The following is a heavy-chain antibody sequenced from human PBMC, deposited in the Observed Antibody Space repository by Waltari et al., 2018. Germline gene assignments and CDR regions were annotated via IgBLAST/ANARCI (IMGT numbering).Heavy chain of an antibody. Sequence: GSTNYNPSLKSRVTISVDTSKNQFSLKLSSVTAADTAVYYCARCGWNDVREVDYWGQGTLVTVSS. CDR3: ARCGWNDVREVDY. J-gene: IGHJ4*02. D-gene: IGHD1-1*01. CDR2: GST. V-gene: IGHV4-59*01.